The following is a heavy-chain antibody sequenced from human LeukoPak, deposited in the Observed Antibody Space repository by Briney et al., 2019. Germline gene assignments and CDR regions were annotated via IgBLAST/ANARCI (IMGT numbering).Heavy chain of an antibody. CDR1: GGSIRGYY. J-gene: IGHJ3*02. Sequence: SETLSPTCTVSGGSIRGYYWNWIRQPPGKGLQWIGYISYSGSTNYNPSLKSRVTISVDTSRNQVSLKLTSMTAADTGVYYCARTNTFDIGGQGTMVTVSS. CDR2: ISYSGST. CDR3: ARTNTFDI. V-gene: IGHV4-59*01.